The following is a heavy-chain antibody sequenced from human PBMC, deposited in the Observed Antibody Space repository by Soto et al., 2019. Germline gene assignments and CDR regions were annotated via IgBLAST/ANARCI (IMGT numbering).Heavy chain of an antibody. J-gene: IGHJ6*02. CDR2: ISSGGSTI. D-gene: IGHD1-26*01. V-gene: IGHV3-11*01. CDR3: ARACGKGELLRYYYYGMDV. Sequence: QVQLVESGGGLVKPGGSLRLSCAASGFTFSDYYMSWIRQAPGKGLEWVSYISSGGSTIYYADSVKGRFTISRDNAKNXLSXPMNGLRAEDTAVYYCARACGKGELLRYYYYGMDVWGQGTTVTVSS. CDR1: GFTFSDYY.